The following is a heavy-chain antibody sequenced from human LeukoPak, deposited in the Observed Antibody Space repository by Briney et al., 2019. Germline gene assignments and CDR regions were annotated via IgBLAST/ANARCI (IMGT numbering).Heavy chain of an antibody. CDR1: GGSISSSSYY. CDR3: ARVLLWFGELFRWFDP. D-gene: IGHD3-10*01. Sequence: SETLSLTCTVSGGSISSSSYYWGWIRQPPGKGLEWIGSIYYSGSTYYNPSLKSRVTISVDTSKNQFSLKLSSVTAADTAVYYCARVLLWFGELFRWFDPWGQGTPVTVSS. V-gene: IGHV4-39*07. CDR2: IYYSGST. J-gene: IGHJ5*02.